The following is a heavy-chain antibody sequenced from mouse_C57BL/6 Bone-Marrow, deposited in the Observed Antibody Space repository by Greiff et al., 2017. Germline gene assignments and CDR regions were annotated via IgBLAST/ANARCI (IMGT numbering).Heavy chain of an antibody. J-gene: IGHJ2*01. CDR2: IYPGSGST. Sequence: QVQLKQPGAELVKPGASVKMSCKASGYTFTSSWITWVKQRPGQGLEWIGDIYPGSGSTNYNGKFKSKATLTVDTSSSTAYMQLSSLTSEDSAVYYCAILDPGGYGSSRGYWGQGTTLTVSS. D-gene: IGHD1-1*01. V-gene: IGHV1-55*01. CDR1: GYTFTSSW. CDR3: AILDPGGYGSSRGY.